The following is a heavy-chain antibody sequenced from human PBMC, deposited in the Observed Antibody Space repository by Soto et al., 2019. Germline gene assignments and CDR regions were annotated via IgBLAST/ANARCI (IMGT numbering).Heavy chain of an antibody. CDR3: ARKAGYSYGFEYYYYGMDV. D-gene: IGHD5-18*01. CDR1: GGSISSYY. Sequence: SETLSLTCTVSGGSISSYYWSWIRQPPGKGLEWIGYIYYSGSANYSPSLKSRVTISVDTSKNHFSLRLSSVTAADTAVYYCARKAGYSYGFEYYYYGMDVWGQGTTVTVS. V-gene: IGHV4-59*01. J-gene: IGHJ6*02. CDR2: IYYSGSA.